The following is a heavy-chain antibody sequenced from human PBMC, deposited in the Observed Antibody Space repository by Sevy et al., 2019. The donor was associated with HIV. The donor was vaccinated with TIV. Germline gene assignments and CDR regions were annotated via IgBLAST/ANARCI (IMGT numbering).Heavy chain of an antibody. Sequence: GGSLRLSCTTSGFRFSIYAMTWVRQAPGKGLEWVSSFCMGGDRIYYADSVRGRFTISRDDSKNTLYLEMNNLRAEDTAKYYCAREGCTKPHDYWGQGTLVTVSS. CDR1: GFRFSIYA. V-gene: IGHV3-23*01. CDR2: FCMGGDRI. D-gene: IGHD2-8*01. J-gene: IGHJ4*02. CDR3: AREGCTKPHDY.